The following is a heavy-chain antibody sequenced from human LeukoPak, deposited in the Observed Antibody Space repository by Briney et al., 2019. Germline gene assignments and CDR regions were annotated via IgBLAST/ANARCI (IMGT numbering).Heavy chain of an antibody. D-gene: IGHD1-26*01. J-gene: IGHJ4*02. Sequence: GASLRLSCAASGFTFSSYAMSWVRQAPGKGLEWVSAISGSGGSTYYADSVKGRFTISRDNSKNTLYLQMNSLRAEDTAVYYCARSSSGSYWIDYWGQGTLVTVSS. CDR1: GFTFSSYA. CDR2: ISGSGGST. CDR3: ARSSSGSYWIDY. V-gene: IGHV3-23*01.